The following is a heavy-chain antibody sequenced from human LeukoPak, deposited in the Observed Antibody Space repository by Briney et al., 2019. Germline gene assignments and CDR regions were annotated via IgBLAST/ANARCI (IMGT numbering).Heavy chain of an antibody. CDR2: MNPNSENT. Sequence: ASVKVSCKASGYTFTSYGINWVRQATGQGLEWMGWMNPNSENTGYAQKFQGRVTMTRNTSISTAYMELSSLRYKDTAVYYCARDDRWAKDAFDIWGQGTMVTVSS. V-gene: IGHV1-8*01. D-gene: IGHD4-23*01. J-gene: IGHJ3*02. CDR3: ARDDRWAKDAFDI. CDR1: GYTFTSYG.